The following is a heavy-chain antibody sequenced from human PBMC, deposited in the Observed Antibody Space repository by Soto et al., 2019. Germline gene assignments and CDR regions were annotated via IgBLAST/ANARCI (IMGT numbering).Heavy chain of an antibody. D-gene: IGHD4-17*01. J-gene: IGHJ5*02. Sequence: SETLSRSCTVSGGSISSGDYYCSWIRQPAGKGLEWIGYIYYSGSTYYKPSLKSRVTISVDTSKNQFSLKLSSVTAADTAVYYCASEIQTTTGARKKPDTNGETYNWFDPWGQGTLVTV. V-gene: IGHV4-30-4*01. CDR2: IYYSGST. CDR1: GGSISSGDYY. CDR3: ASEIQTTTGARKKPDTNGETYNWFDP.